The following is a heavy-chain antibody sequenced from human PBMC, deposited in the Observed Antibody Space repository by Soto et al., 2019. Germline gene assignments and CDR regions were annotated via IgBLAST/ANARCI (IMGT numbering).Heavy chain of an antibody. Sequence: PSETLSLTCTVSGGSISSGDYYWSWIRQPPGKGLEWIGYIYYSGSTYYSPSLKSRVTISVDTSKNQFSLRLASVTAADTAVYYCARLNKPGWFDPWGQGTLVT. V-gene: IGHV4-30-4*01. J-gene: IGHJ5*02. CDR3: ARLNKPGWFDP. CDR1: GGSISSGDYY. CDR2: IYYSGST.